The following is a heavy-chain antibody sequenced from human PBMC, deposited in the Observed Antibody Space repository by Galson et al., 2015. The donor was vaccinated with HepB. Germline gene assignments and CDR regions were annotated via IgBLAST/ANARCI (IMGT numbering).Heavy chain of an antibody. CDR2: IWYDGSNK. Sequence: SLRLSCAASGFTFSSYGMHWVRQAPGKGLEWVAVIWYDGSNKYYADSVKGRFTISRDNSKNTLYLQMNSLRAEDTAVYYCARDRIYGDYASTNRFDPWGQGTLVTVSS. J-gene: IGHJ5*02. D-gene: IGHD4-17*01. CDR1: GFTFSSYG. CDR3: ARDRIYGDYASTNRFDP. V-gene: IGHV3-33*01.